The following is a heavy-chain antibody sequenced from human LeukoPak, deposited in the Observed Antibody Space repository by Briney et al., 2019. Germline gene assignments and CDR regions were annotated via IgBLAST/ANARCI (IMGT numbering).Heavy chain of an antibody. J-gene: IGHJ6*02. D-gene: IGHD2-21*01. V-gene: IGHV3-13*01. CDR3: ARANLLLGYYGMDV. CDR2: IGTAGDT. CDR1: GFTFSSYD. Sequence: GGSLRLSCAASGFTFSSYDMHWVRQATGKGLEQVSSIGTAGDTYYPGSVKGRFTISRENAKNSLYLQMNSLRAGGTAVYYCARANLLLGYYGMDVWGQGTTVTVSS.